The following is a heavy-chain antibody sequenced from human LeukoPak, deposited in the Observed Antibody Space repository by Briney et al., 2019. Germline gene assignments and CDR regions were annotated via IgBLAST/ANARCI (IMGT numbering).Heavy chain of an antibody. Sequence: GASVKVSCKASGYIFTSYYMHWVRQAPGQGLEWMGIINPSGGSTSYAQKFQGRVTMTRDTSTSTVYMELSSLRSEDTAVYYCARDSSSWYRSFDPWGQGTLVTVSS. V-gene: IGHV1-46*01. J-gene: IGHJ5*02. CDR1: GYIFTSYY. D-gene: IGHD6-13*01. CDR3: ARDSSSWYRSFDP. CDR2: INPSGGST.